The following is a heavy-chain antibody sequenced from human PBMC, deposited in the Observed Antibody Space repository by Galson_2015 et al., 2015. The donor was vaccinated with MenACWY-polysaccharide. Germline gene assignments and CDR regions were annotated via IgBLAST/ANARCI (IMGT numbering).Heavy chain of an antibody. V-gene: IGHV3-15*06. CDR3: GYSSGTYYNF. J-gene: IGHJ4*02. CDR2: DGSST. Sequence: DGSSTNYAAPVRGRFTVSRDDSKNKLYLQMNSLRTEDTAVYYCGYSSGTYYNFWGQGTLVTVSS. D-gene: IGHD3-10*01.